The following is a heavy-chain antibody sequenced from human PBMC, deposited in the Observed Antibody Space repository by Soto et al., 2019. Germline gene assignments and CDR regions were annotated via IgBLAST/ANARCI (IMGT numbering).Heavy chain of an antibody. Sequence: GGSLRLSCAASGFTFSSYAMSWVRQAPGKGLEWVSAISGSGGSTYYADSVKGRFTISRDNSKNTLYLQMNGLRAEDTAVYYCAKDGLLWFGELSPIDYWGQGTLVTVSS. D-gene: IGHD3-10*01. CDR2: ISGSGGST. J-gene: IGHJ4*02. V-gene: IGHV3-23*01. CDR3: AKDGLLWFGELSPIDY. CDR1: GFTFSSYA.